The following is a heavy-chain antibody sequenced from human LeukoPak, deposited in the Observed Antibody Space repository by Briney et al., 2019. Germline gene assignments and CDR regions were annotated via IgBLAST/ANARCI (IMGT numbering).Heavy chain of an antibody. CDR1: GGSISSYY. D-gene: IGHD2-2*01. J-gene: IGHJ5*02. Sequence: AETLSLTCTVSGGSISSYYWSWIRQPPGKELEWIGYIYYSGSTNYNPSLKSRVTISVDTSKNQFTLKLSSVSAADTAVYYCARGIVVVPAALDWFDPWGQGTLVTVSS. CDR3: ARGIVVVPAALDWFDP. V-gene: IGHV4-59*01. CDR2: IYYSGST.